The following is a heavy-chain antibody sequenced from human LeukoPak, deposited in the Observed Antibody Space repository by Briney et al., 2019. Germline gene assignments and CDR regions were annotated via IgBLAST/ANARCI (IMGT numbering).Heavy chain of an antibody. CDR3: ATEEGDVDAFDI. D-gene: IGHD3-10*01. CDR1: GYTLTELS. J-gene: IGHJ3*02. CDR2: FDPEDGET. V-gene: IGHV1-24*01. Sequence: ASVKVSCKVSGYTLTELSMHWVRQAPGKGLEWMGGFDPEDGETIYAQKFQGRVTMTEDTSTDTAYMELSSLRSEDTAVYYCATEEGDVDAFDIWGQGTMVTVSS.